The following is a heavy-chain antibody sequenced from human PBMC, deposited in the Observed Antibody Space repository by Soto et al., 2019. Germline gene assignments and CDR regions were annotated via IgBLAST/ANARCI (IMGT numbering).Heavy chain of an antibody. Sequence: PGESLKISCKGSGYSFTSYWIGWLRQMPGKGLEWMGIIYPGDSDTRYSPSFQGQVTISADKSISTAYLQWSSLKASDTAMYYCATVVVVAAAGTFNPYYFDYWGQGTLVTVSS. CDR3: ATVVVVAAAGTFNPYYFDY. J-gene: IGHJ4*02. CDR2: IYPGDSDT. CDR1: GYSFTSYW. D-gene: IGHD2-15*01. V-gene: IGHV5-51*01.